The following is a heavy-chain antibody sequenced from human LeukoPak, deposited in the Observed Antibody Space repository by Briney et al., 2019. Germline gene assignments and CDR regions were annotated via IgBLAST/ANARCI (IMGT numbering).Heavy chain of an antibody. J-gene: IGHJ4*02. CDR1: GFTVSSNY. CDR2: IYSGGST. CDR3: AREAVTRNYFDY. Sequence: HPVGSLRLSCAASGFTVSSNYMNWVRQAPGKGLEWGSVIYSGGSTYYAASVKGRFTISRDNSKNTLCLQMNSLRAEDTAVYYCAREAVTRNYFDYWGQGTLVTVSS. D-gene: IGHD4-17*01. V-gene: IGHV3-53*01.